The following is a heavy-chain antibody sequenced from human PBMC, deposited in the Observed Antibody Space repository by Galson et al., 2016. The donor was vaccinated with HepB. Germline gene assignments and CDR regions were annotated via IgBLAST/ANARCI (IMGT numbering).Heavy chain of an antibody. V-gene: IGHV3-30*18. CDR1: GFTFSSSA. J-gene: IGHJ4*02. Sequence: SLRLSCAASGFTFSSSAVHWVRQAPGKGLEWVAAISIDGSIKYHADSVTGRFTISRDNSRNTLFLVMNSLRVEDTAVYYCAKPLHPSSRWYFDNWGQGSLVTVSS. D-gene: IGHD4-23*01. CDR3: AKPLHPSSRWYFDN. CDR2: ISIDGSIK.